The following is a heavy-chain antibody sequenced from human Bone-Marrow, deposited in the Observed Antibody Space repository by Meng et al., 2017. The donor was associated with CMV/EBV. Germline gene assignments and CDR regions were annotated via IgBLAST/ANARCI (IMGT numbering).Heavy chain of an antibody. D-gene: IGHD2-21*01. V-gene: IGHV4-34*01. CDR3: ASTYCGGDCPGYYYNYGMDV. J-gene: IGHJ6*02. Sequence: SETTCLTLGVHGGSFLGYYWRWIRQPPGKGLEWIGEINHRGSTNYNPSLKSRVTISVDTSKNQFSLKLSSVTAADTAVYYCASTYCGGDCPGYYYNYGMDVWGQGTTVTVSS. CDR2: INHRGST. CDR1: GGSFLGYY.